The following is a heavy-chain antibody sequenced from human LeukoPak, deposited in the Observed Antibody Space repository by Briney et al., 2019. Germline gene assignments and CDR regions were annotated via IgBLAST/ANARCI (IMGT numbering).Heavy chain of an antibody. Sequence: GGSLTLSCAASGFTLSSYSMNWVRPAPGRGLEWVSSISSSSSYIYYADSVKGRFTISRDNAKNSLYLQMNRLRAEDTAVYYCARDPVIHSSSSSIFAYWGQGTLVTVSS. J-gene: IGHJ4*02. CDR1: GFTLSSYS. CDR2: ISSSSSYI. V-gene: IGHV3-21*01. D-gene: IGHD6-6*01. CDR3: ARDPVIHSSSSSIFAY.